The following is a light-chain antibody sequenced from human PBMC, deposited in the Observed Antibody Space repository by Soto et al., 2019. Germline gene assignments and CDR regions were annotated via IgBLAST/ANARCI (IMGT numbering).Light chain of an antibody. Sequence: DIQMPQSPSTLSASVGDIVTITCRASQSISTWVALYQQQPRKAPKLLIFDASSLETGVPLRFSGSGSGTEFNLTITSLQPDDFGTYCCHQFGRFPSAFGQGTKLDIK. CDR3: HQFGRFPSA. J-gene: IGKJ2*01. CDR1: QSISTW. V-gene: IGKV1-5*01. CDR2: DAS.